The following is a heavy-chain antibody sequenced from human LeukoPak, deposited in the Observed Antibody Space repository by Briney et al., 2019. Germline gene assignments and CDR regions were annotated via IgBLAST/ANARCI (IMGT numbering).Heavy chain of an antibody. CDR2: INPIRGDT. CDR3: ARAATSFGVTFPAS. J-gene: IGHJ5*02. Sequence: ASVKVSCKASGYTYTAYHMHWVRQTPGQGLEWMGVINPIRGDTSNAPKLQARVTLSSDMSTSTVYMVLSSLRSEDTAVYYCARAATSFGVTFPASWGQGTLVTVSP. D-gene: IGHD3-3*01. V-gene: IGHV1-46*04. CDR1: GYTYTAYH.